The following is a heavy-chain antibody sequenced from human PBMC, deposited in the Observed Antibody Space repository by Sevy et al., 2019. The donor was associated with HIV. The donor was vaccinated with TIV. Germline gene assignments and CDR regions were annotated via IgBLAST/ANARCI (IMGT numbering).Heavy chain of an antibody. CDR2: ISASGYST. J-gene: IGHJ4*02. D-gene: IGHD3-22*01. V-gene: IGHV3-23*01. CDR1: GIAFSAYA. CDR3: AKDFSDVYYYDSSATVDY. Sequence: GGSLRLSCAASGIAFSAYAMFWVRQAPGKGLEWVSSISASGYSTYYADSVKGRFTLSRDNSRNTLDLQMNSLRADDTAVYYCAKDFSDVYYYDSSATVDYWGQGTLVTVSS.